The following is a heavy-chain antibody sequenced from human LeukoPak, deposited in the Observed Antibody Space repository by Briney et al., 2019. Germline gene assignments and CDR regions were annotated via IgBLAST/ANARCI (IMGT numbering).Heavy chain of an antibody. CDR1: GGSISSYY. D-gene: IGHD2-2*02. CDR3: ARVVVVPAAIGGWFDP. CDR2: IYTSGST. J-gene: IGHJ5*02. V-gene: IGHV4-4*07. Sequence: PSETLSLTCTVSGGSISSYYWSWIRQPAGKGLEWIGRIYTSGSTNYNPSLKSRVTMSVDTSKNQFSLKLSSVTAADTAVYYCARVVVVPAAIGGWFDPWGQGTLVTVSS.